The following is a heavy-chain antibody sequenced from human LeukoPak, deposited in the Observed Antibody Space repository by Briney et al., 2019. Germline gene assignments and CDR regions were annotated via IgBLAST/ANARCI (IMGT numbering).Heavy chain of an antibody. D-gene: IGHD5-24*01. CDR2: IYTSGST. V-gene: IGHV4-4*09. Sequence: PSEIMSLTCTVSAGSISSYYWSWIRQPQGKGLEWIGYIYTSGSTNYNPSLKSRVTISVDTSKNQFSLKLSSVTAADTAVYYCAGCRDGYNYGWFDPWGQGTLVTVSS. CDR1: AGSISSYY. J-gene: IGHJ5*02. CDR3: AGCRDGYNYGWFDP.